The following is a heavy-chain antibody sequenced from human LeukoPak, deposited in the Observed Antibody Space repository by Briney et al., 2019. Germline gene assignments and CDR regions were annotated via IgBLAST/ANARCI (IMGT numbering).Heavy chain of an antibody. J-gene: IGHJ6*02. Sequence: GASVKVSCKASGYTFTGYYMHWVRQAPGQGLEWMGWINPNSGGTNYAQKFQSRVTMTRDTTISTAYMELSRLRSDDTAVYYCATDGRHSSSWYSYYYFYGMHVWGQGTTVTVSS. V-gene: IGHV1-2*02. CDR2: INPNSGGT. CDR3: ATDGRHSSSWYSYYYFYGMHV. CDR1: GYTFTGYY. D-gene: IGHD6-13*01.